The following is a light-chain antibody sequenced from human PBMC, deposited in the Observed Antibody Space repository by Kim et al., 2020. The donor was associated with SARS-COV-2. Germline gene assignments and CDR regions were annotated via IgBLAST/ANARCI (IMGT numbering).Light chain of an antibody. J-gene: IGKJ2*01. CDR2: GAS. V-gene: IGKV3-20*01. Sequence: LAPVERATPSCRASQSVSSSYLAWYQQKPGQAPRLLIYGASSRATGIPDRFSGSGSGTDFTLTISRLEPEDFAVYYWQQYGSSPGTFGQGTKLEIK. CDR3: QQYGSSPGT. CDR1: QSVSSSY.